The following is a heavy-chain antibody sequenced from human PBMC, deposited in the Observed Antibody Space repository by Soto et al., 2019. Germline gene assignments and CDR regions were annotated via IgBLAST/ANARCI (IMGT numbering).Heavy chain of an antibody. CDR3: ARQIYDSDTGPNFQYYFDS. D-gene: IGHD3-22*01. Sequence: GESLKISCKGSGYSFAGYWISWVRQKPGKGLEWMGRIDPSDSQTYYSPSFRGHVTISATKSITTVFLQWSSLRASDTAMYYCARQIYDSDTGPNFQYYFDSWGQGTPVTVSS. CDR2: IDPSDSQT. CDR1: GYSFAGYW. V-gene: IGHV5-10-1*01. J-gene: IGHJ4*02.